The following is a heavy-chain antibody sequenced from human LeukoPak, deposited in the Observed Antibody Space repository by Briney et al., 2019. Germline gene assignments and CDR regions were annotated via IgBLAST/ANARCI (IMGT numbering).Heavy chain of an antibody. CDR1: GLTLSSNS. J-gene: IGHJ6*04. CDR3: ARAPLQLVVPDV. V-gene: IGHV3-21*01. D-gene: IGHD6-6*01. CDR2: ISRSSSYI. Sequence: GRSLSLSYAASGLTLSSNSTNSVRQDPGKGLGWVSYISRSSSYIYYADSVKGRFTISRDNAKNSLYLQMNSLRAEDTAVYYCARAPLQLVVPDVWGKGTTVTVSS.